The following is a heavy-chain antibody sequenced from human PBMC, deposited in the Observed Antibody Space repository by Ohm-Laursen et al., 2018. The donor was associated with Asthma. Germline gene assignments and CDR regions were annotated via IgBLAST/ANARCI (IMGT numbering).Heavy chain of an antibody. D-gene: IGHD5-24*01. CDR2: INPNSGGT. J-gene: IGHJ4*02. CDR3: ARVESRSLPDY. Sequence: ASVKVSCKASGYTFTGYSMHWVRQAPGQGLEWMGQINPNSGGTNYAQKFQGRVTMTRDTSISTAYMELSRLRSADTAVYYCARVESRSLPDYWGQGTLVTVSS. V-gene: IGHV1-2*06. CDR1: GYTFTGYS.